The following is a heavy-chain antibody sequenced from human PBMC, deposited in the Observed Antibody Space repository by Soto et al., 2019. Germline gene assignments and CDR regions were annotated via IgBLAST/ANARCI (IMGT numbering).Heavy chain of an antibody. D-gene: IGHD3-3*01. V-gene: IGHV1-69*02. J-gene: IGHJ5*02. CDR1: GGTFSSYT. CDR2: IIPILGIA. CDR3: ARLPTDFWSGYYHNWFDP. Sequence: QVQLVQSGAEVKKPGSSVKVSCKASGGTFSSYTISWVRQAPGQGLEWMGRIIPILGIANYAQKFQGRVTITADKSTSTAYRELSSLRSEDTAVYYCARLPTDFWSGYYHNWFDPWGQGTLVTVSS.